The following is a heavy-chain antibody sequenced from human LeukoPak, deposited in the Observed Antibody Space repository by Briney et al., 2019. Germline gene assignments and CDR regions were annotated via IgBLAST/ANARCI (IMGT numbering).Heavy chain of an antibody. D-gene: IGHD2-2*01. CDR1: GGSISSYY. J-gene: IGHJ4*02. Sequence: SETLSLTCTVSGGSISSYYLSWVRQPAGKGLEWIGRIYTSGSTNYNPSLKSRVTMSVDTSKNQFSLELSSVTAADTAVYYCARDASGYCSSTSCHRGFDYWGQGTLVTVSS. V-gene: IGHV4-4*07. CDR3: ARDASGYCSSTSCHRGFDY. CDR2: IYTSGST.